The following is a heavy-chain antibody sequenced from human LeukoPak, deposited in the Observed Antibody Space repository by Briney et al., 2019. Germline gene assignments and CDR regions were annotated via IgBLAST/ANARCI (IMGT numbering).Heavy chain of an antibody. CDR2: TYTSGST. Sequence: SETLSLTCTVSGGSISRYYWCWIRPPAEGGLEWIGRTYTSGSTTYNPSPKRGATISVEKSKNQPSLKLSSVAAAATAVYSCGKGKPRECDYWGQGTLVTVSS. CDR3: GKGKPRECDY. CDR1: GGSISRYY. D-gene: IGHD3-10*01. V-gene: IGHV4-4*07. J-gene: IGHJ4*02.